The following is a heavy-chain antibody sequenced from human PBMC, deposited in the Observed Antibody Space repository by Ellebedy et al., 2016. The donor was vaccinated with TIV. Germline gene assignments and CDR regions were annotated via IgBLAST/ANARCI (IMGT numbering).Heavy chain of an antibody. D-gene: IGHD4-17*01. J-gene: IGHJ4*02. CDR3: AKDRYYGDYTFDY. V-gene: IGHV3-30*04. CDR1: GFTFSSYA. Sequence: GESLKISCAASGFTFSSYAMHWVRQAPGKGLEWVAVISYDGSNKYYADSVKGRFTISRDNSKNTLYLQMNSLRAEDTAVYYCAKDRYYGDYTFDYWGQGTLVTVSS. CDR2: ISYDGSNK.